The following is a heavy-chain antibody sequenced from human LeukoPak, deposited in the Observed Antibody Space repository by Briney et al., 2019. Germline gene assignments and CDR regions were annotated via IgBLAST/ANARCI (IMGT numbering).Heavy chain of an antibody. CDR1: GYSISSGYY. D-gene: IGHD4-17*01. CDR3: AARGDYFMGRDY. Sequence: SETLSLTCAVSGYSISSGYYWGWIRQPPGKGLEWIGSIYHSGSTYYNPSLKSRVTISVDTSKNQFSLKLSSVTAADTAVYYCAARGDYFMGRDYWGQGTLVTVSS. J-gene: IGHJ4*02. CDR2: IYHSGST. V-gene: IGHV4-38-2*01.